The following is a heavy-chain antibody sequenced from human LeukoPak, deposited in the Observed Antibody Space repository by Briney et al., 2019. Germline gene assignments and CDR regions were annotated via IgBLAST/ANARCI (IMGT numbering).Heavy chain of an antibody. Sequence: GGSLRLSCAASGFTFSSYAMSWVRQAPGKGLEWVSAISGSGGSTYYADSVEGRFTISRDNSKNTLYLQTNSLRAEDTAVYYCAKDLGQIRFLEWSPFDYWGQGTLVTVSS. CDR1: GFTFSSYA. CDR2: ISGSGGST. CDR3: AKDLGQIRFLEWSPFDY. J-gene: IGHJ4*02. V-gene: IGHV3-23*01. D-gene: IGHD3-3*01.